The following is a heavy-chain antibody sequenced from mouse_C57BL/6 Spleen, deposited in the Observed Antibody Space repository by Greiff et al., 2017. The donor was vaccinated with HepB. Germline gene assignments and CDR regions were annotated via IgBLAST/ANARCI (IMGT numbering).Heavy chain of an antibody. D-gene: IGHD1-1*01. CDR1: GFTFSSYA. CDR2: ISSGGDYI. CDR3: TRDSYYGSSYDDYAMDY. Sequence: DVHLVESGEGLVKPGGSLKLSCAASGFTFSSYAMSWVRQTPEKRLEWVAYISSGGDYIYYADTVKGRFTISRDNARNTLYLQMSSLKSEDTAIYYCTRDSYYGSSYDDYAMDYWGQGTSVTVSS. V-gene: IGHV5-9-1*02. J-gene: IGHJ4*01.